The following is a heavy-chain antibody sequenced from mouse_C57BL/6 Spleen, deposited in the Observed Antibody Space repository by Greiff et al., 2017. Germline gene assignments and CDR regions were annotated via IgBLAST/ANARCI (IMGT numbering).Heavy chain of an antibody. V-gene: IGHV1-9*01. Sequence: VQLQQSGAELMKPGASVKLSCKATGYTFTGYWIEWVKQRPGHGLEWIGEIFPGSGSTNYNEKFKGQATFPADTSTNTAYMQLRRLTTEYSAIFYVARRGYCGSNFYDVDFWGKGTTVTVSS. D-gene: IGHD1-1*01. CDR2: IFPGSGST. CDR3: ARRGYCGSNFYDVDF. CDR1: GYTFTGYW. J-gene: IGHJ4*01.